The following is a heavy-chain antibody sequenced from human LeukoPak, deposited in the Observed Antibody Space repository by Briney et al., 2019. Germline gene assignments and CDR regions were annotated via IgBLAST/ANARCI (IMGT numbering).Heavy chain of an antibody. V-gene: IGHV4-59*01. CDR2: IFYSEST. J-gene: IGHJ3*02. Sequence: SETLSLTCTASGASIHGYSINSYYWNWIRQPPGKGLEWIGYIFYSESTNYNPSLKGRVTISVDSSKNQFSLKLSSVTAADTAVYYCARGLPTIMATIPAGEDAFDIWGQGTMVTVSS. CDR3: ARGLPTIMATIPAGEDAFDI. CDR1: GASIHGYSINSYY. D-gene: IGHD5-24*01.